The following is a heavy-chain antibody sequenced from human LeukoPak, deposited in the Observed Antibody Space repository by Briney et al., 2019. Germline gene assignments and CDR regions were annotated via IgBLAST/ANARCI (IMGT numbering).Heavy chain of an antibody. Sequence: PGGSLRLSRAASGFTLSSNYMSWLRQAPGKGLEWVSVIYSGGSTYYADSVKGRFTISRDNSKNTLYLQMNSLRAEDTAVYYCARDYGGTLDYWGQGTLVTVSS. J-gene: IGHJ4*02. V-gene: IGHV3-53*01. CDR3: ARDYGGTLDY. CDR2: IYSGGST. CDR1: GFTLSSNY. D-gene: IGHD4/OR15-4a*01.